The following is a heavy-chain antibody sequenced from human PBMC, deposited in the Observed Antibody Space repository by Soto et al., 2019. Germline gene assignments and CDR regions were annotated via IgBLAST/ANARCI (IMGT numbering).Heavy chain of an antibody. D-gene: IGHD3-3*01. J-gene: IGHJ4*02. Sequence: QVQLVESGGGVVQPVRSLRLSFAASGFTFSSYGVHWVRQAPGKGLEWVAVISDEGSNKYYADSVKGRFTISRDNSKHKLYLQMNNLRAEDAAVYYRAKGDGMESGWFDYWGPGTLVTVSS. V-gene: IGHV3-30*18. CDR1: GFTFSSYG. CDR3: AKGDGMESGWFDY. CDR2: ISDEGSNK.